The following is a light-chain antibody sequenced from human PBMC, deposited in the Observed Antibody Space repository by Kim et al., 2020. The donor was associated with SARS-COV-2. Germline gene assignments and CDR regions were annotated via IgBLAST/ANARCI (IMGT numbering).Light chain of an antibody. J-gene: IGKJ4*01. V-gene: IGKV3-11*01. CDR3: QQRTSWPLT. CDR2: DAS. CDR1: QSVSSA. Sequence: FSPAKMATRSCRPSQSVSSAAWYQQKPGQAPRLLIYDASNRATGIPARFSGSGSGTDFTLTISSLEPEDFAVYYCQQRTSWPLTFGGGTRVDIK.